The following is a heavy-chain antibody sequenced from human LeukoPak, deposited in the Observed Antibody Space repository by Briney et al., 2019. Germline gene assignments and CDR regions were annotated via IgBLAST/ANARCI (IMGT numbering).Heavy chain of an antibody. J-gene: IGHJ4*02. CDR1: GFTVNSNY. V-gene: IGHV3-66*01. Sequence: GGSLRLSCAASGFTVNSNYMNWVRQAPGKGLERVSVIYSGGNTYYADSVKGRFTISRDNAKNSLYLQMSSLRAEDTAVYYCARRDYGDIFIDYWGQGTLVTVSS. D-gene: IGHD4-17*01. CDR3: ARRDYGDIFIDY. CDR2: IYSGGNT.